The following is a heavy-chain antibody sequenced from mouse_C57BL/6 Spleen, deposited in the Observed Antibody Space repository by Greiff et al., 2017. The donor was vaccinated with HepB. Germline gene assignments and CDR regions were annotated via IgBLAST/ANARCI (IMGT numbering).Heavy chain of an antibody. CDR1: GYTFTSYW. J-gene: IGHJ2*01. CDR2: IHPNSGST. V-gene: IGHV1-64*01. CDR3: ARSHYGTQEWYFDY. Sequence: QVQLQQPGAELVKPGASVKLSCKASGYTFTSYWMHWVKQRPGQGLEWIGMIHPNSGSTNYHEKFKSKATLTVDKSSSTAYMQLSSLTSEDSAVYYCARSHYGTQEWYFDYWGQGTTLTVSS. D-gene: IGHD1-1*01.